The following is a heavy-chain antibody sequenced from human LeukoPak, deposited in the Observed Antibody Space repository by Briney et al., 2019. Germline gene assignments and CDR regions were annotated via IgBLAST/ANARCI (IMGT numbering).Heavy chain of an antibody. CDR2: ISGSGGST. CDR3: ARVGEYYDILSGYQNSYFDL. D-gene: IGHD3-9*01. V-gene: IGHV3-23*01. CDR1: GFTFSSYG. J-gene: IGHJ2*01. Sequence: GGTLRLSCAASGFTFSSYGMSWVRQAPGKGLEWVSAISGSGGSTYYADSVKGRFTISRDNAKKSLYLQMNSLRAEDTAVYYCARVGEYYDILSGYQNSYFDLWGRGTLVTVSS.